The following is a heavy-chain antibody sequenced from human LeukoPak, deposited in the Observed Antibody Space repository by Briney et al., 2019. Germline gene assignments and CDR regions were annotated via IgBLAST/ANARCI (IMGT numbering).Heavy chain of an antibody. D-gene: IGHD3-22*01. Sequence: GESLKISCKGSEYSFATYWIGWVRQMPGRGLEWMGIIYPGDSDTRYSPSFQGQVTISADKSISTAYLQWSSLKASDTAMYYCARQFRDSSGYYSYYFDYWGQGTLVTVSS. J-gene: IGHJ4*02. V-gene: IGHV5-51*01. CDR3: ARQFRDSSGYYSYYFDY. CDR2: IYPGDSDT. CDR1: EYSFATYW.